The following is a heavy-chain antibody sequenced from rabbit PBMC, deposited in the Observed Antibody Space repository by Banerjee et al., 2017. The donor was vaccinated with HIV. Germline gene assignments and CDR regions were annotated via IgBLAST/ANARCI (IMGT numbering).Heavy chain of an antibody. CDR1: GFSFSSVYD. J-gene: IGHJ3*01. V-gene: IGHV1S40*01. CDR3: ARDLAGVIGWNFGL. D-gene: IGHD4-1*01. Sequence: GDLVKPEASLTLTCTASGFSFSSVYDMCWVRQAPGKGLEWIACIGTADGNTVYASWAKGRFTISKTSSTTVTLQMTSLTAADTATYFRARDLAGVIGWNFGLWGQGTLVTVS. CDR2: IGTADGNT.